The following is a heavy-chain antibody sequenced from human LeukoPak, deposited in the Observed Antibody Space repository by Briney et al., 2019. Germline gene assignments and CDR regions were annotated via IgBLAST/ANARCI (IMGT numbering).Heavy chain of an antibody. J-gene: IGHJ4*02. CDR1: GYTFTGHY. CDR2: INPNSGGT. CDR3: ARAPYPPPWYYFDY. V-gene: IGHV1-2*02. Sequence: GSVRVSCKASGYTFTGHYMHWVRQAPGQGLEWMGWINPNSGGTSYAKKFQGRVTMTRDTSIFTAYMEVSRLRSDDTAVYYCARAPYPPPWYYFDYWGQGTLVTVSS. D-gene: IGHD2-8*02.